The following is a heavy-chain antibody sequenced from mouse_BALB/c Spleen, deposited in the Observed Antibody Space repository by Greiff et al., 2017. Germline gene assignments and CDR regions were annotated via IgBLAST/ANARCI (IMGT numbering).Heavy chain of an antibody. CDR2: INPSNGRT. CDR1: GYTFTSYW. V-gene: IGHV1S81*02. CDR3: AIYGYYAMDY. J-gene: IGHJ4*01. D-gene: IGHD1-2*01. Sequence: QVQLQQPGAELVKPGASVKLSCKASGYTFTSYWMHWVKQRPGQGLEWIGEINPSNGRTNYNEKFKSKATLTVDKSSSTAYMQLSSLTSEDSAVYYCAIYGYYAMDYWGQGTSVTVSS.